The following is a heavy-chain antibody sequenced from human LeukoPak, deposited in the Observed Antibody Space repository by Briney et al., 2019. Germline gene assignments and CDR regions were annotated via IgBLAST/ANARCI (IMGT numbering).Heavy chain of an antibody. Sequence: SETLSLTCAVYGGSFSGYYWSWIRQPPGKGLEWIGEINHSGSTNYNPSLKSRVTISVDTSKNQFSLELSSVTPADTPVYYCARALHLDYWGQGTLVTVSS. J-gene: IGHJ4*02. CDR3: ARALHLDY. CDR2: INHSGST. V-gene: IGHV4-34*01. D-gene: IGHD5-24*01. CDR1: GGSFSGYY.